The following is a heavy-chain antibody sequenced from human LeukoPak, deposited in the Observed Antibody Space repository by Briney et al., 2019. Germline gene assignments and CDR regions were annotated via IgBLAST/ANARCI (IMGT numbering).Heavy chain of an antibody. J-gene: IGHJ3*02. D-gene: IGHD3-22*01. CDR2: IYYSGST. Sequence: PSETLSLTCTVSGGSISSGGYYWSWIRQHPGKGLEWIGYIYYSGSTYYNPSLKSRVTISVDTSKNQFSLKLSSVTAADTAVYYCARECYYDSTAFDIWGQGTMVTVSS. V-gene: IGHV4-31*03. CDR1: GGSISSGGYY. CDR3: ARECYYDSTAFDI.